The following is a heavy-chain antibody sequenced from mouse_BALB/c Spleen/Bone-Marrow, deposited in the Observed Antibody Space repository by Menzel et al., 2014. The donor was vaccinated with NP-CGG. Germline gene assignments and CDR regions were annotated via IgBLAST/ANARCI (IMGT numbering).Heavy chain of an antibody. Sequence: VQGVESGAELVKPGASVKLSCKASGYTFPLYFLSLVKPLPGQFLEWLGEINPSSGGTNFNEKFKSKATLTIDKSSSTVDMQLSSLTSEDSAVYYGTRAGPGFAYWGQGTLVTVSA. J-gene: IGHJ3*01. CDR1: GYTFPLYF. CDR3: TRAGPGFAY. CDR2: INPSSGGT. V-gene: IGHV1S81*02.